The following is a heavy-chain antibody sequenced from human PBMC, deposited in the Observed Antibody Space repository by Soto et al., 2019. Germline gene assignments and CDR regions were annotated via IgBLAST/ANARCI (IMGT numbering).Heavy chain of an antibody. CDR1: VFTFSSCT. D-gene: IGHD7-27*01. J-gene: IGHJ4*02. CDR3: AKGWGDY. V-gene: IGHV3-23*01. Sequence: EVQLLESGGGLVQPGGSLRLSCAASVFTFSSCTMSWVRQGPGKGLEWVSGISSSGGSTVYADSVKGRFTISRDNFKNTLYLQMNSLRAEDTAVYYCAKGWGDYWGQGTPVTVSS. CDR2: ISSSGGST.